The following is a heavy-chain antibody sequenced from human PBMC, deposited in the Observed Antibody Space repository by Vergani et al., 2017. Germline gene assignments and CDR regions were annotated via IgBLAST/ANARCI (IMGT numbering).Heavy chain of an antibody. CDR2: ISGSGGST. D-gene: IGHD6-13*01. CDR1: GGSFSGYY. Sequence: VQLQQWGAGLLKPSETLSLTCAVYGGSFSGYYWSWIRQPPGKGLEWVSAISGSGGSTYYADSVKGRFTISRDNSKNTLYLQMNSLRAEDTAVYYCAKAAGTYLYYYYYMDVWGKGTTVTVSS. V-gene: IGHV3-23*01. J-gene: IGHJ6*03. CDR3: AKAAGTYLYYYYYMDV.